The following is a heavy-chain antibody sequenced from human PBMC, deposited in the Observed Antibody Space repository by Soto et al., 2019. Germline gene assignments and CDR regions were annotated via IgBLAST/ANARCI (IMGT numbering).Heavy chain of an antibody. CDR3: AHTRSALRIAAAGREFAY. V-gene: IGHV2-5*01. CDR2: IYWNDDK. D-gene: IGHD6-13*01. CDR1: GFSLSTSGVG. J-gene: IGHJ4*02. Sequence: SGPTLVNPTQTLTLTCTFSGFSLSTSGVGVGWIRQPPGKALEWLALIYWNDDKRYSPSLKSRLTITKDTSKNQVVLTMTNMDPVDTATYYCAHTRSALRIAAAGREFAYWGQGTQVTVSS.